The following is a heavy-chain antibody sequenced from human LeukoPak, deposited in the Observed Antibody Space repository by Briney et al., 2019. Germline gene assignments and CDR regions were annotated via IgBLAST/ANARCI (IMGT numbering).Heavy chain of an antibody. V-gene: IGHV3-11*01. CDR3: ARSIAVAEPFDH. Sequence: GGSLRLSCAASGYIFSDYYMSWIRQAAGKGMAWVSYISPSDLTIYYAGSVRGRFTISRDNAKNSLSLQMNSLRAEDTAVYFCARSIAVAEPFDHWGQGTLVPVSS. CDR2: ISPSDLTI. D-gene: IGHD6-19*01. CDR1: GYIFSDYY. J-gene: IGHJ4*02.